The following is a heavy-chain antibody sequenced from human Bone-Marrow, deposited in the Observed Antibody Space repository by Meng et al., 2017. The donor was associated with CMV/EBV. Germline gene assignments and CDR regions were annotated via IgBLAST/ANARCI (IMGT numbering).Heavy chain of an antibody. CDR2: IRYDGSNK. CDR3: AKSNLEFYYGSGSHGTDY. J-gene: IGHJ4*02. V-gene: IGHV3-30*02. D-gene: IGHD3-10*01. CDR1: TFSSYG. Sequence: TFSSYGMHWVRQAPGKGLEWVAFIRYDGSNKYYADSVKGRFTISRDNSKNTLYLQMNSLRAEDTAVYYCAKSNLEFYYGSGSHGTDYWGQGTLVTVSS.